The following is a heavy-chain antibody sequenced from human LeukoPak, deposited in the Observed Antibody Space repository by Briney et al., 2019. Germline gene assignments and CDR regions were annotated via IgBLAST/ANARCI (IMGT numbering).Heavy chain of an antibody. CDR2: INHFGSVR. CDR3: ARVFCDSTACDSFFDY. V-gene: IGHV3-7*01. Sequence: GGSLRLSCAASGFTFTNNWMSWVRQAPGEGLAWVANINHFGSVRYHADSVRGRFTISRDNAKNLLSLQMDSLRAGDRAVYYCARVFCDSTACDSFFDYWGLGTLVTVSS. CDR1: GFTFTNNW. J-gene: IGHJ4*02. D-gene: IGHD2/OR15-2a*01.